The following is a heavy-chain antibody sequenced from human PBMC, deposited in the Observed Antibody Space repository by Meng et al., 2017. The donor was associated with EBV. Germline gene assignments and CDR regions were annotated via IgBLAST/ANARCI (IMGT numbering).Heavy chain of an antibody. CDR3: ARAEIAAAGRLDY. V-gene: IGHV1-69*06. CDR1: GGTFSSYA. Sequence: QVQLVQGGAEVKQPGPSVKASCKASGGTFSSYAISWVRQAPGQGLEWMGGIIPIFGTANYAQKFQGRVTITADKSTSTAYMELSSLRSEDTAVYYCARAEIAAAGRLDYWGQGTLVTVSS. J-gene: IGHJ4*02. D-gene: IGHD6-13*01. CDR2: IIPIFGTA.